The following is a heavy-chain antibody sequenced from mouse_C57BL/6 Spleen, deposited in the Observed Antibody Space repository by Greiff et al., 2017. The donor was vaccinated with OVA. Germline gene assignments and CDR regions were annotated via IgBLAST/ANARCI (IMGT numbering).Heavy chain of an antibody. CDR1: GYTFTSYW. D-gene: IGHD4-1*01. Sequence: VKLQESGAELVRPGTSVKLSCKASGYTFTSYWMHWVKQRPGQGLEWIGVIDPSDSYTNYNQKFKGKATLTVDTSSSTAYMQLSSLTSEDSAVYYCAREGTGLDYWGQGTTLTVSS. CDR2: IDPSDSYT. V-gene: IGHV1-59*01. J-gene: IGHJ2*01. CDR3: AREGTGLDY.